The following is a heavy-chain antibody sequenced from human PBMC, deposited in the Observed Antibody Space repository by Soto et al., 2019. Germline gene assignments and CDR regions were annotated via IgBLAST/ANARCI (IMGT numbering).Heavy chain of an antibody. Sequence: GGSLRLSCAASGFTFNTYGMHWVRQAPGKGLEWVAVISYDGSEKYYVDSVKGRFTISNGNSKNTLYLQMNSLRPEDTAVYYCAKSPNFYCSSPNSYKYCFDHWGQGTRVTVSS. D-gene: IGHD2-2*02. CDR1: GFTFNTYG. CDR3: AKSPNFYCSSPNSYKYCFDH. J-gene: IGHJ4*02. V-gene: IGHV3-30*18. CDR2: ISYDGSEK.